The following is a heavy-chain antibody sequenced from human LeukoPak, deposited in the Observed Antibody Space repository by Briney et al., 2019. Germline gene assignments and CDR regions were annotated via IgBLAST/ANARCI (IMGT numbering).Heavy chain of an antibody. J-gene: IGHJ4*02. CDR3: AKGSYCATTTCPGAFDY. CDR2: IKQDGSEK. CDR1: GFTFSSYW. D-gene: IGHD2/OR15-2a*01. Sequence: PGGSLRLSCAASGFTFSSYWMTWVRQAPGKGLEWVANIKQDGSEKYYVDSVKGRFTISRDNAKNSLYLQMNSLRAEDTAVYYCAKGSYCATTTCPGAFDYWGQGTLVTVSS. V-gene: IGHV3-7*03.